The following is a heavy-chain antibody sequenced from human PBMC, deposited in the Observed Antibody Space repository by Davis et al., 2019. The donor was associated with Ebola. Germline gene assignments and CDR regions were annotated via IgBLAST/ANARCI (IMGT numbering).Heavy chain of an antibody. Sequence: MPSETLSLTCTVSGGSISSYYWSWIRRPPGKGLEWIGYIYYSGSTNYNPSLKSRVTISVDTSKNQFSLRLNSVTAADTAVYYCARGLDYSDSSSFFDYWGQGKQVTVSS. D-gene: IGHD3-22*01. J-gene: IGHJ4*02. V-gene: IGHV4-59*01. CDR2: IYYSGST. CDR1: GGSISSYY. CDR3: ARGLDYSDSSSFFDY.